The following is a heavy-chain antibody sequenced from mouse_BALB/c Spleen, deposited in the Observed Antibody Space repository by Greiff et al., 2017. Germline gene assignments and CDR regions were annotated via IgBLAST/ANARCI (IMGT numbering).Heavy chain of an antibody. CDR2: IRLKSDNYAT. V-gene: IGHV6-3*01. CDR1: GFTFSSYW. J-gene: IGHJ2*01. D-gene: IGHD2-4*01. CDR3: TAHYDYDAGYFDY. Sequence: DVKLQESGGGLVQPGGSMKLSCVASGFTFSSYWMSWVRQSPEKGLEWVAEIRLKSDNYATHYAGSVKGKFTISRDDSKSRLYLQMNSLRAEDTGIYYCTAHYDYDAGYFDYWGQGTTLTVSS.